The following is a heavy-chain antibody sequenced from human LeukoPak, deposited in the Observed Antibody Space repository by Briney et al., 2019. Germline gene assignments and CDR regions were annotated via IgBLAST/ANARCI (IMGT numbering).Heavy chain of an antibody. CDR3: AKTYSGSYIDASDI. D-gene: IGHD1-26*01. V-gene: IGHV3-74*01. CDR1: GFTFSSYW. CDR2: INSDGSST. J-gene: IGHJ3*02. Sequence: GGSLRLSCAASGFTFSSYWMSWVRQAPGKGLVWVSRINSDGSSTSYADSVKGRFTISRDNAKNTLYLQMNSLRAEDTAVYYCAKTYSGSYIDASDIWGQGTMVTVSS.